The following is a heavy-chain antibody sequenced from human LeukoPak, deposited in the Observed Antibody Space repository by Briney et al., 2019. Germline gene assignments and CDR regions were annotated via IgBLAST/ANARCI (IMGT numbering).Heavy chain of an antibody. J-gene: IGHJ4*02. CDR1: GFTVSSNY. V-gene: IGHV3-53*01. D-gene: IGHD1-26*01. CDR2: IYSGGST. CDR3: ARGTFSPQGSYFGH. Sequence: GGSLRLSCAASGFTVSSNYMSWVRQAPGKGLEWVSVIYSGGSTYYADSVKGRFTISRDNSKNTLYLQMNSLRAEDTAVYYCARGTFSPQGSYFGHWGQGILVTVSS.